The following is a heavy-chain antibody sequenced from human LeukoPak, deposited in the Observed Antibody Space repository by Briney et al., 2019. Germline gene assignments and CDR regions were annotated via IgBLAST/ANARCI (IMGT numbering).Heavy chain of an antibody. J-gene: IGHJ3*02. Sequence: ASVKVSCKASGYTFTGYYMHWVRQAPGRGLEWMGWINPNSGGTNYAQKFQGRVTMTRDTSISTAYMELSRLRSDDTAVYYCARGPLVGGVIVSPSGDAFDIWGQGTMVTVSS. D-gene: IGHD3-16*02. V-gene: IGHV1-2*02. CDR1: GYTFTGYY. CDR3: ARGPLVGGVIVSPSGDAFDI. CDR2: INPNSGGT.